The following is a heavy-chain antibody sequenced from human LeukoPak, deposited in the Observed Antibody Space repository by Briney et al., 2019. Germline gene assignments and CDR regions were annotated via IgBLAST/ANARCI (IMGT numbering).Heavy chain of an antibody. CDR3: ARDYDYVWGSYRYRGPFDI. CDR1: GYTFTQYY. D-gene: IGHD3-16*02. J-gene: IGHJ3*02. V-gene: IGHV1-18*04. Sequence: ASVKVSCKTSGYTFTQYYLHWVRQAPGQGLEWMGWINPDNGNTNYAQKLQGRVTMTTDTSTSTAYMELRSLRSDDTAVYYCARDYDYVWGSYRYRGPFDIWGQGTMVTVSS. CDR2: INPDNGNT.